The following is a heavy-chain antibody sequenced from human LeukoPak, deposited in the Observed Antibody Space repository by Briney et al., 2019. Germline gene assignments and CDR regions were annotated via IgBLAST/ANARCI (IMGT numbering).Heavy chain of an antibody. CDR2: IRHDGSSK. Sequence: GGSLRLSCAASGFTFSSYGMHWVRQTPGKGLEWVAFIRHDGSSKYYADSVKGRFTISRDNAKNSLYLQMNSLRAEDTAVYYCAELGITMIGGVWGKGTTVTISS. J-gene: IGHJ6*04. CDR1: GFTFSSYG. CDR3: AELGITMIGGV. V-gene: IGHV3-30*02. D-gene: IGHD3-10*02.